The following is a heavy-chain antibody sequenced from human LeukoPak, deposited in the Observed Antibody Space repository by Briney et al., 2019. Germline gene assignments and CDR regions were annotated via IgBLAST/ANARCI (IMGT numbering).Heavy chain of an antibody. V-gene: IGHV3-48*02. J-gene: IGHJ4*02. Sequence: PGGSLRLSCAASGFTFSSYSMNWVRQAPGKGLEWVSYISSSSTIYYADSVKGRFTISRDNAKNSLYLQMNSLRDEDTAVYYCARMGGSGSYYFSRFFDYWGQGTLVTVSS. CDR1: GFTFSSYS. D-gene: IGHD3-10*01. CDR2: ISSSSTI. CDR3: ARMGGSGSYYFSRFFDY.